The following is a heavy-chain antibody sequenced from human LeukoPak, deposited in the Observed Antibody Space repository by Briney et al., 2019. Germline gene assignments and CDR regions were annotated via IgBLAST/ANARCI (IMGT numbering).Heavy chain of an antibody. J-gene: IGHJ4*02. CDR2: ISGYNGNT. CDR1: GYTLTSYV. V-gene: IGHV1-18*01. CDR3: AAAEESIAAAGTGYFDY. Sequence: ASVKVSCKPSGYTLTSYVISWVRQAPGQGLEWMGWISGYNGNTNYAQKLQGRVTMTTDTSTSTAYMELSSLRSEDTAVYYCAAAEESIAAAGTGYFDYWGQGTLVTVSS. D-gene: IGHD6-13*01.